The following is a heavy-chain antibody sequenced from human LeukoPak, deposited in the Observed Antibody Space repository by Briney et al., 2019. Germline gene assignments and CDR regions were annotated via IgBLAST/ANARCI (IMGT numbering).Heavy chain of an antibody. J-gene: IGHJ4*02. D-gene: IGHD3-22*01. CDR2: ISTGSSYR. V-gene: IGHV3-21*01. CDR3: ARSFYDSSGYPNFDY. CDR1: GYSCSTYS. Sequence: PGGSLRLXCAASGYSCSTYSMNWVRQAPGKGLEWVSFISTGSSYRYYADSVKGRFTISRDNAKKSLYLQMNSLRAEDTAVYFCARSFYDSSGYPNFDYWGQGTLVTVSS.